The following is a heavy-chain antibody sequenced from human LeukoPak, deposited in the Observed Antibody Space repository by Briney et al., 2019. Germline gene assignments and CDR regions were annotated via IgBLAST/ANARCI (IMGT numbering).Heavy chain of an antibody. CDR2: INPNSGGT. CDR1: GYTFTGYY. Sequence: ASVKVSCKASGYTFTGYYMHWARQAPGQGLEWMGWINPNSGGTNYAQKFQGWVTMTRDTFISTAYMELSRLRSDDTAVYYCARDSGYSGYDFAFDIWGQGTMVTVSS. J-gene: IGHJ3*02. CDR3: ARDSGYSGYDFAFDI. D-gene: IGHD5-12*01. V-gene: IGHV1-2*04.